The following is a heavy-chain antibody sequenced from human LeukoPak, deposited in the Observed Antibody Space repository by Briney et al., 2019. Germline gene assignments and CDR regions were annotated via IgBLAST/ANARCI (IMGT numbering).Heavy chain of an antibody. CDR1: GFTFSDYY. D-gene: IGHD2-2*01. CDR2: ISSSSSYT. J-gene: IGHJ3*01. CDR3: ARIFLVAPARSGVLDAFDF. Sequence: GGSLSLSCAASGFTFSDYYMSWIRQAPGKGLEWVSYISSSSSYTNYADSVKGRFTISRDNAKNSLYLQMNSLRAEDTAVYYCARIFLVAPARSGVLDAFDFWGQGTMVTVSS. V-gene: IGHV3-11*03.